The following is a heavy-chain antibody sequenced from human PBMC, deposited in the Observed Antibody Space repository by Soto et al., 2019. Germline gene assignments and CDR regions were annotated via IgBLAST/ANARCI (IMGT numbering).Heavy chain of an antibody. CDR3: ARDRARYCSGGSCYPFYNY. CDR2: ISAYNGNT. D-gene: IGHD2-15*01. V-gene: IGHV1-18*01. J-gene: IGHJ4*02. CDR1: GYTFTSYG. Sequence: QVQLVQSGAEVKKPGASVKVSCKASGYTFTSYGISWVRQAPGQGLEWMGRISAYNGNTNYAQKLQGRVTMTTDTSTSTAYMELRSLRSDDTAVYYCARDRARYCSGGSCYPFYNYWGQGTLVTVSS.